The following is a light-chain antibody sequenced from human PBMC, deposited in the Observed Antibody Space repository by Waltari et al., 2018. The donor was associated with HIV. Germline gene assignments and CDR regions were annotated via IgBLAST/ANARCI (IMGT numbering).Light chain of an antibody. CDR2: WAS. CDR3: QQYYSTPWT. Sequence: DIVMTQSPASLAVSLGERATSTCKSSQSVLYSSNNKKYLAWYQQKPGQPPKMLIYWASTRESGVPDRFSGSGSGTDFTLTISSLQAEDVAVYYCQQYYSTPWTFGQGTKVEIK. V-gene: IGKV4-1*01. J-gene: IGKJ1*01. CDR1: QSVLYSSNNKKY.